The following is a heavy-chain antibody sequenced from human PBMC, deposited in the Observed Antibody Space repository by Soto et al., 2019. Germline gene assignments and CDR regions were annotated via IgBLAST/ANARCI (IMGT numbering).Heavy chain of an antibody. V-gene: IGHV3-7*01. CDR3: ERDAVYGSGATATHYLDY. J-gene: IGHJ4*01. D-gene: IGHD3-10*01. Sequence: GGSLILSCAASGFTFGYDWLRWVRQAPGKGLESLATIKWDASEKKYVDFVKGRVTMSRDNAKNSEYQQMDSLRAEDTAVYSCERDAVYGSGATATHYLDYWGHGTLVTVSS. CDR2: IKWDASEK. CDR1: GFTFGYDW.